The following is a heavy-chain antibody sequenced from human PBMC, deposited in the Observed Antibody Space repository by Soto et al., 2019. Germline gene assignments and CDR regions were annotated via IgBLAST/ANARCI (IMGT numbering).Heavy chain of an antibody. CDR1: GYTFTSYG. CDR3: ARVGPDFTLRYFDWLPNDY. J-gene: IGHJ4*02. Sequence: QVQLVQSGAEVKKPGASVQVSCKASGYTFTSYGISWVRQAPGQGLEWMGWISAYNGNTNYAQKLQGRVTMTTDTSTSTAYMELRTLRSDDMAVYYCARVGPDFTLRYFDWLPNDYWGQGTLVTVSS. V-gene: IGHV1-18*03. CDR2: ISAYNGNT. D-gene: IGHD3-9*01.